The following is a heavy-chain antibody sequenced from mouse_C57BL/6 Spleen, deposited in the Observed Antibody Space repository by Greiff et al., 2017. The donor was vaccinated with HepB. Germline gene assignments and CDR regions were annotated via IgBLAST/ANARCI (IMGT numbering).Heavy chain of an antibody. CDR3: ARGDYDGGYAMDY. D-gene: IGHD2-4*01. CDR1: GFNIKDYY. Sequence: VQLQQSGAELVKPGASVKLSCTASGFNIKDYYMHWVKQRTEQGLEWIGRIDPEDGDTKYAPKFQGKATITADTSSNTAYLQLSSLTSEDTAVYYCARGDYDGGYAMDYWGQGTSVTVSS. V-gene: IGHV14-2*01. J-gene: IGHJ4*01. CDR2: IDPEDGDT.